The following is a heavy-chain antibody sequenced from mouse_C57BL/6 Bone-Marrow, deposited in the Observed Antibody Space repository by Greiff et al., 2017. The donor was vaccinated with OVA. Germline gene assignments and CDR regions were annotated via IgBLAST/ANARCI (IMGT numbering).Heavy chain of an antibody. Sequence: QVQLQQSGPELVKPGASVKISCKASGYTFTDYYINWVKQRPGQGLEWIGWIFPGSGSTYYNEKFKGKATLTVDKSSSTAYMLLSSLTSEDSAVYVCARDTTAAYWYFDVWGTGTTVTVSS. CDR3: ARDTTAAYWYFDV. V-gene: IGHV1-75*01. CDR1: GYTFTDYY. CDR2: IFPGSGST. J-gene: IGHJ1*03. D-gene: IGHD1-2*01.